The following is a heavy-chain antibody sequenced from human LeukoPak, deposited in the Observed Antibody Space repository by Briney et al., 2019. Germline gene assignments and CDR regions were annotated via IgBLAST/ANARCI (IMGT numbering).Heavy chain of an antibody. V-gene: IGHV4-59*08. CDR2: IYKSETT. Sequence: SETLSLTCTVSGGSISSYYGSWIRQPPGKGLEWIGYIYKSETTNYNPSLKSRVTISVDTSKNQFSLKLSSVTAADTAVYYCARHRGYAGFDYWGQGTLVTVSS. J-gene: IGHJ4*02. CDR1: GGSISSYY. D-gene: IGHD2-2*01. CDR3: ARHRGYAGFDY.